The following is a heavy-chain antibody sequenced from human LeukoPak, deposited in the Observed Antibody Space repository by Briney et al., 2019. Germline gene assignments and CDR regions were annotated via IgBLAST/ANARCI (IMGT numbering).Heavy chain of an antibody. V-gene: IGHV3-23*01. J-gene: IGHJ4*02. CDR2: ITGSGHTT. CDR3: AKDLWVAAALDY. Sequence: GGSLRLSCAASGFTFSSYAMAWVRQAPGSGLEWVSTITGSGHTTDYADSVKGRFTIPRDNSMNTLFLQMNSLRAEDTAIYYCAKDLWVAAALDYWGQGTLVTVSS. D-gene: IGHD6-13*01. CDR1: GFTFSSYA.